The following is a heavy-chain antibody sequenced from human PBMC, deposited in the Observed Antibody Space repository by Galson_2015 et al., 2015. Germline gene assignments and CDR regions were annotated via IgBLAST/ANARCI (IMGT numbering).Heavy chain of an antibody. D-gene: IGHD3-16*01. CDR3: ALLGVTATFAGFDY. V-gene: IGHV3-30*03. CDR2: ISYDGSGV. CDR1: GFTFSSYG. Sequence: SLRLSCAASGFTFSSYGMHWVRQAPGKGLEWLAVISYDGSGVNYAESVKGRFTISRDNSENTVYLQMNNLGTEDTAVYYCALLGVTATFAGFDYWVQGTLVTVSS. J-gene: IGHJ4*02.